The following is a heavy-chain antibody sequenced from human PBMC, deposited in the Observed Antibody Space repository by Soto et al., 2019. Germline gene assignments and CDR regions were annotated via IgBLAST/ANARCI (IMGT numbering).Heavy chain of an antibody. CDR2: IIPILGIA. Sequence: SVKVSCKASGGTFSSYTISWVRQAPGQGLEWMGRIIPILGIANYAQKFQGRVTITADKSTSTAYMELSSLRSEDTAVYYCAGQGWGGSFPFDPWGQGTLVTVSS. CDR1: GGTFSSYT. CDR3: AGQGWGGSFPFDP. D-gene: IGHD2-15*01. V-gene: IGHV1-69*02. J-gene: IGHJ5*02.